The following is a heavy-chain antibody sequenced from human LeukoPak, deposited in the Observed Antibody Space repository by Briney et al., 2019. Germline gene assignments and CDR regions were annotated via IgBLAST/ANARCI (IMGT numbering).Heavy chain of an antibody. CDR1: GFTLNTYS. V-gene: IGHV3-48*04. Sequence: PGGSLRLSCAASGFTLNTYSMNWVRQAPGKGLEWVSYISSSSSTIYYADSVKGRFTISRDNAKNSLYLQMNSLRAEDTAVYYCVRDAWLPDWDDAFDIWGQGTMVTVSS. CDR3: VRDAWLPDWDDAFDI. J-gene: IGHJ3*02. D-gene: IGHD3-22*01. CDR2: ISSSSSTI.